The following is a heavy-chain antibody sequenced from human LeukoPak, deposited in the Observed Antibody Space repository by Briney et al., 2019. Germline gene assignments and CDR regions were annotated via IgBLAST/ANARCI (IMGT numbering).Heavy chain of an antibody. CDR1: GFTFSSYG. J-gene: IGHJ4*02. CDR2: ISYDGSNK. Sequence: GGSLRLSCAASGFTFSSYGMHWVRQAPGKGLEWVAVISYDGSNKCYADSVKGRFTISRDNSKNTLYLQMDSLRAEDTAVYYCAKDAVYSGYFVFIDYWGQGTLVTVSS. CDR3: AKDAVYSGYFVFIDY. D-gene: IGHD5-12*01. V-gene: IGHV3-30*18.